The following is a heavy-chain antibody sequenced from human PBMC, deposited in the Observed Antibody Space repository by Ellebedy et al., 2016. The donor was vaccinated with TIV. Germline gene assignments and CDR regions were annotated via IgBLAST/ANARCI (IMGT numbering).Heavy chain of an antibody. Sequence: GESLKISCTASGFTFSRYGMHWVRQAPGKGLEWVAVIWYDGSNNYYADSVKGRFTISRDNSKNTLYLQMNSLRAEDTAVSYCARDEPGTAAPDAFDIWGQGTMVTVSS. CDR3: ARDEPGTAAPDAFDI. CDR2: IWYDGSNN. V-gene: IGHV3-33*01. D-gene: IGHD6-25*01. CDR1: GFTFSRYG. J-gene: IGHJ3*02.